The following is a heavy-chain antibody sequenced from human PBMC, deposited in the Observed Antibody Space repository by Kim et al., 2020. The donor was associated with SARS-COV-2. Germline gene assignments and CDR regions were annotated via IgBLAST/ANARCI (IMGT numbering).Heavy chain of an antibody. J-gene: IGHJ5*02. Sequence: KGRLTISRDNAKNSLYLQRNSLRAEDTAVYYCARDLTPVWQQLAGDWFDPWGQGTLVTVSS. CDR3: ARDLTPVWQQLAGDWFDP. V-gene: IGHV3-11*06. D-gene: IGHD6-13*01.